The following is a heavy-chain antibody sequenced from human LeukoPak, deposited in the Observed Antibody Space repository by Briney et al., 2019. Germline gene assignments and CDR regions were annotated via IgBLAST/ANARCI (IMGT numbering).Heavy chain of an antibody. CDR1: GFTFSGSA. J-gene: IGHJ5*02. Sequence: GRSLRLSCSASGFTFSGSAMHWVRQAPGKGPEFVSGISANGDNTYYGDSVKVRFTISRDNSKNTVHLQMSSLSPEDTAVYYCVRDLTWGQGTLVIVSS. V-gene: IGHV3-64D*06. CDR3: VRDLT. CDR2: ISANGDNT.